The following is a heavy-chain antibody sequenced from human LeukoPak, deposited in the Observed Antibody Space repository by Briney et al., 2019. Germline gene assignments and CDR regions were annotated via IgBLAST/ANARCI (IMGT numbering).Heavy chain of an antibody. J-gene: IGHJ5*02. V-gene: IGHV3-7*01. CDR1: GFTFSSYW. CDR3: VRPPLTTVVNWFDP. D-gene: IGHD4-17*01. Sequence: PGGSLRLSCAASGFTFSSYWMSWVRQGPEKGLEWVASIKQDGSVKYYLDSVKGRFTISRDNAKNSLYLQMNSLRAEDTAVYYCVRPPLTTVVNWFDPWGQGTLVTVSS. CDR2: IKQDGSVK.